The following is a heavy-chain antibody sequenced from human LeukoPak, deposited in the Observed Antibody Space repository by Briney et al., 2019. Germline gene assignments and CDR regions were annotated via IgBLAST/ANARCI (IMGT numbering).Heavy chain of an antibody. D-gene: IGHD2-15*01. Sequence: GGSLRLSCAASGFTFSSYWMSWVRQAPGKGLEWVANIKQDGSEKYYVDSVKGRFTISRDNAKNSLYLQMNSLRAEDTAVYYCARPPSAYYYYMDVWGKGTTVTASS. CDR3: ARPPSAYYYYMDV. CDR1: GFTFSSYW. J-gene: IGHJ6*03. CDR2: IKQDGSEK. V-gene: IGHV3-7*01.